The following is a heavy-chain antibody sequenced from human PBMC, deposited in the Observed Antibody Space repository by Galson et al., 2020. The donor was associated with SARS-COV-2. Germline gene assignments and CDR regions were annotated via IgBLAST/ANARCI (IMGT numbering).Heavy chain of an antibody. CDR1: GGPISSGCYY. J-gene: IGHJ4*02. CDR2: IYYSGST. Sequence: ASETPSLTCTVSGGPISSGCYYWSCIRQHPGKGLEWIGYIYYSGSTNYNPSLKSRVTISVDTSKNQFSLKLCSVTAADTAVYYCARTGGVPAAAFDYWVQGTLVTVSS. V-gene: IGHV4-31*03. D-gene: IGHD2-2*01. CDR3: ARTGGVPAAAFDY.